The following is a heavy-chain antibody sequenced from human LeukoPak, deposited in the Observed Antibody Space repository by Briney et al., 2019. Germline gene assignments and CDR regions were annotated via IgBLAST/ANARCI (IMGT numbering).Heavy chain of an antibody. CDR2: IYYSGST. V-gene: IGHV4-39*07. Sequence: PSETLSLTCTVSGGSISSSSYYWGWIRQPPGKGLEWIGSIYYSGSTYYNPSLKSRVTMSVDTSKNQFSLKLSSVTAADTAVYYCASSAIAAAAPFYPWGQGTLVTVSP. J-gene: IGHJ5*02. D-gene: IGHD6-13*01. CDR3: ASSAIAAAAPFYP. CDR1: GGSISSSSYY.